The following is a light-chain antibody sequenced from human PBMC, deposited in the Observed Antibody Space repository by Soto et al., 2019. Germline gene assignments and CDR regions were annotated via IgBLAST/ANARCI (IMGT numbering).Light chain of an antibody. V-gene: IGKV3-11*01. CDR2: DAS. CDR1: QSVSSY. Sequence: EIVLTQSPATLSLSPGERATLSCRASQSVSSYLAWYQQKPGQAPRLLIYDASNRATGIPARFSGSGSGTDFTLTISSLEPEDFAAYYCQQRSNWHTWTFGQGTKVEIK. CDR3: QQRSNWHTWT. J-gene: IGKJ1*01.